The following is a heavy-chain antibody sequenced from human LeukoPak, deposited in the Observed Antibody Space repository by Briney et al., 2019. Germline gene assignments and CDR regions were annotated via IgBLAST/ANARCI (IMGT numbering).Heavy chain of an antibody. J-gene: IGHJ3*02. V-gene: IGHV4-59*08. Sequence: SETLSLTSTVSGGSISSFYWSWIRQPPGKGLEWIGYISYSGSTNYNPSLKSRVTISVDTSKNQFSLKLSSVTVADTAVYYCARQVHADAFDIWGQGTLVTVSS. CDR3: ARQVHADAFDI. CDR2: ISYSGST. CDR1: GGSISSFY.